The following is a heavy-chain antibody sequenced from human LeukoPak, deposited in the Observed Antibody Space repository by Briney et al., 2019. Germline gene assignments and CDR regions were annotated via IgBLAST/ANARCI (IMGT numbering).Heavy chain of an antibody. CDR1: GDSISSYY. CDR3: ARLATTSRGYYFDY. Sequence: SETLSLTCTVSGDSISSYYWSWIRQSPGKGLEWIGYIYYSGSTNYNPSLKSRLTISIDTSKNQFSLRLSSVTAADTAVYYCARLATTSRGYYFDYWGQGTLVTVSS. CDR2: IYYSGST. V-gene: IGHV4-59*08. J-gene: IGHJ4*02. D-gene: IGHD5-24*01.